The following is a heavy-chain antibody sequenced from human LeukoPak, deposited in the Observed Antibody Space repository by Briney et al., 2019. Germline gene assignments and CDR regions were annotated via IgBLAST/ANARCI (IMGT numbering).Heavy chain of an antibody. V-gene: IGHV1-58*02. D-gene: IGHD3-22*01. J-gene: IGHJ4*02. Sequence: SVKVSCKASGFTFTSSAMQWVRQARGQRLEWIGWIVVGSGNINYAQKFQERVTITRDMSTSTAYMELSSLRSEDTAVYYCAADRYYYDSSGYPPKFDYWGQGTLVTVSS. CDR1: GFTFTSSA. CDR3: AADRYYYDSSGYPPKFDY. CDR2: IVVGSGNI.